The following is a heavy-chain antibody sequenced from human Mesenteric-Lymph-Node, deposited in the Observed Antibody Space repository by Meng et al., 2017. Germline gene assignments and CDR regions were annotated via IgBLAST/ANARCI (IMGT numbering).Heavy chain of an antibody. CDR2: IIPIFGTA. V-gene: IGHV1-69*06. CDR1: GGTFSSYA. J-gene: IGHJ3*02. CDR3: ARAVNRPSDTAMVSYAFDI. Sequence: SVKVSCKASGGTFSSYAISWVRQAPGQGLEWMGGIIPIFGTANYAQKFQGRVTITADKSTSTAYMELSSLRSEDTAVYYCARAVNRPSDTAMVSYAFDIWGQGTMVTVS. D-gene: IGHD5-18*01.